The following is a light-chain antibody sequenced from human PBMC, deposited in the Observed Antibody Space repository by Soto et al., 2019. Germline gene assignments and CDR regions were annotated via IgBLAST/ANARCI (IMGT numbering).Light chain of an antibody. V-gene: IGKV3-20*01. J-gene: IGKJ4*01. CDR2: GAS. Sequence: EIVLTPSPGTLSLSPGERATLSCRASQSVSSSYLAWYQQKPGQAPRLLIYGASSRATGIPDRFSGSGSGTDFTLTISRLEPEDFAVYYCQQYGSSPQRGLTFGGGTKVDIK. CDR1: QSVSSSY. CDR3: QQYGSSPQRGLT.